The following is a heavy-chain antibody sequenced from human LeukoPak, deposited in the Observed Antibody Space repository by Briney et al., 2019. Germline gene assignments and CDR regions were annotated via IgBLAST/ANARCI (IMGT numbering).Heavy chain of an antibody. Sequence: PSQTLSLTCTVSGGSISSGSYYWSWIRQHPGKGLEWIGYIYSSGSTYYNPSLKSRVTISIDTSKNQFSLKLSSVTAADTAVYYCARVGDYYGSWFDYWGQGTLVTVSS. CDR1: GGSISSGSYY. CDR3: ARVGDYYGSWFDY. CDR2: IYSSGST. J-gene: IGHJ4*02. V-gene: IGHV4-31*03. D-gene: IGHD3-10*01.